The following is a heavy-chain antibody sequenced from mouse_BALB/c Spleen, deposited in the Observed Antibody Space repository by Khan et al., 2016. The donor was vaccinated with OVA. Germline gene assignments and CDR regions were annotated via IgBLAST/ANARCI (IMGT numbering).Heavy chain of an antibody. Sequence: QVQLKQSGPGLVAPSQSLSITCTVSGFSLTDYAVSWIRQPPGKGLEWLGVIWVSGSKYYNSVLKPRLSIRKDNSKSQVFLKMNSLQTDDTAMYFCALDPPYYSMDYWGQGTSVTVSS. CDR2: IWVSGSK. CDR1: GFSLTDYA. CDR3: ALDPPYYSMDY. J-gene: IGHJ4*01. V-gene: IGHV2-6-5*01.